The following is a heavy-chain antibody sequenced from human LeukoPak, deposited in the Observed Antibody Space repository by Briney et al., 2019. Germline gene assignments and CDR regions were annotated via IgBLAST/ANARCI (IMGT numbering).Heavy chain of an antibody. CDR3: ARATSIAVAGTADY. J-gene: IGHJ4*02. D-gene: IGHD6-19*01. V-gene: IGHV1-18*01. CDR1: GGTFSSYA. Sequence: ASVKVSCKASGGTFSSYAISWVRQAPGQGLEWMGWISAYNGNTNYAQKLQGRVTMTTDTSTSTAYMELRSLRSDDTAVYYCARATSIAVAGTADYWGQGTLVTVSS. CDR2: ISAYNGNT.